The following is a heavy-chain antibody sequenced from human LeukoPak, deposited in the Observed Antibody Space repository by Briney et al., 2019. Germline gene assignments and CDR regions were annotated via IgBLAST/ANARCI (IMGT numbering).Heavy chain of an antibody. Sequence: SETLSLTCTVSGGSISSYYWSWIRQPPGKGLEWIGYIYYSGSTNYNPSLKSRVTISVDTSKNQFSLKLSSVTAADTAVYFWPRPAYDILTGYYAFDYWGQGTLVTVSS. CDR1: GGSISSYY. CDR3: PRPAYDILTGYYAFDY. CDR2: IYYSGST. J-gene: IGHJ4*02. D-gene: IGHD3-9*01. V-gene: IGHV4-59*08.